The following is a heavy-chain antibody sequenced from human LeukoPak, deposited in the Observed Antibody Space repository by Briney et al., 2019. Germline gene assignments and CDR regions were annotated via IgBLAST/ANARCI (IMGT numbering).Heavy chain of an antibody. V-gene: IGHV3-30-3*01. D-gene: IGHD4-17*01. J-gene: IGHJ4*02. CDR1: GFTFSSYS. CDR3: ARDGDYGDYYGGYFDY. Sequence: GRSLRLSCAASGFTFSSYSMHWVRQAPGKALEWVAVVSYDGSNKYYADSVRGRFTISRDNSKNTLYLQMNSLRAEDSAVYYCARDGDYGDYYGGYFDYWGQGTLVSVSS. CDR2: VSYDGSNK.